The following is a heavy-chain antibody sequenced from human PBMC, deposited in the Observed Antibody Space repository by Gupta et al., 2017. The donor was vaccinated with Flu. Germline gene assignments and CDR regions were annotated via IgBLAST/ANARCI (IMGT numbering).Heavy chain of an antibody. J-gene: IGHJ6*02. CDR1: GFSLGDYY. CDR3: ARRRSYDYALDV. D-gene: IGHD3-3*01. CDR2: ISTEGSTK. V-gene: IGHV3-11*01. Sequence: QVQLVESGGGLVKPGGSLWLSCAASGFSLGDYYMTWFRQAPGKGLELVSYISTEGSTKYYADAMKGRFNISRNNDNNALYLQMNSLRAEDTAVYYCARRRSYDYALDVWGQGTTVTVSS.